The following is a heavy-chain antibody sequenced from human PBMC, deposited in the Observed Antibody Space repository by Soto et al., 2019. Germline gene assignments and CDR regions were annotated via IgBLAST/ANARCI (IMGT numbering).Heavy chain of an antibody. Sequence: QVQLVQSGAEVKKPGASVKVSCKASGYTFTSYGISWVRQAPGQGLEWMGWISAYNGNTNYAQKLQGRVTMTKDTSTRSAYRELSSVSSDDTAVYYCASCRYGSGCYYLHFGYWGQGTEVTVSS. V-gene: IGHV1-18*01. CDR1: GYTFTSYG. D-gene: IGHD3-10*01. J-gene: IGHJ4*01. CDR3: ASCRYGSGCYYLHFGY. CDR2: ISAYNGNT.